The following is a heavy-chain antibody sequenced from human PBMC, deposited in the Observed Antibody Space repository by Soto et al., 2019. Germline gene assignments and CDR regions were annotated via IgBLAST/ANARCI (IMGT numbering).Heavy chain of an antibody. Sequence: EVQLLESGGGLVQPGGSLRLSCAASGFTFSSYAMSWVRQAPWKGLEWVSAISGSGGSTYYADSVKGRFTISRDNSKNTLYLQMNSLRAEDTAVYYCAKVGPGFGEFHKYYYYYGMDVWGQGTTVTVSS. V-gene: IGHV3-23*01. D-gene: IGHD3-10*01. CDR3: AKVGPGFGEFHKYYYYYGMDV. CDR1: GFTFSSYA. J-gene: IGHJ6*02. CDR2: ISGSGGST.